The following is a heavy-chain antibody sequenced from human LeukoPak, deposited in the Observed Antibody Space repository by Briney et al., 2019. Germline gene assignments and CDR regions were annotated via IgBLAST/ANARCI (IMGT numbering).Heavy chain of an antibody. CDR1: GGSFSGYY. D-gene: IGHD1-7*01. V-gene: IGHV4-34*01. CDR2: INHSGST. Sequence: PSETLSLTCAVYGGSFSGYYWSWIRQPPGKGLEWIGEINHSGSTNYNPSFKSRVTISVDTSKNQFSLKLSSVTAADTAVYYCAIVTGTTDYGMDVWGQGTTVTVSS. CDR3: AIVTGTTDYGMDV. J-gene: IGHJ6*02.